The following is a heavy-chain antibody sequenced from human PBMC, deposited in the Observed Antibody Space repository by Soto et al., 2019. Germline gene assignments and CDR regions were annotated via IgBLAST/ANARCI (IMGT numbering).Heavy chain of an antibody. CDR1: GFTFDDYA. V-gene: IGHV3-9*01. D-gene: IGHD3-9*01. J-gene: IGHJ4*02. CDR3: AKDSHYDILHSYFDY. CDR2: ISWNSGSI. Sequence: EVQLVESGGGLVQPGRSLRLSCAASGFTFDDYAMHWVRQAPGKGLEWVSGISWNSGSIGYADSVKGRFTISRDNAKNSLYLQMNSLRAEDTALYYCAKDSHYDILHSYFDYWGQGTLVTVSS.